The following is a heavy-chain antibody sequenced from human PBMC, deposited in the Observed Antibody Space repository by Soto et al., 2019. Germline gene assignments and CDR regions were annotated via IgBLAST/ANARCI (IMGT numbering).Heavy chain of an antibody. CDR3: ARLPSRHLVDY. V-gene: IGHV4-39*01. CDR2: MFYGVST. J-gene: IGHJ4*02. Sequence: TLSLTCTVSGSSINSSGYYWGWIRQPPGKGLEWIGSMFYGVSTYYNPSLKSRVTVSVDTSKNQFSLNLRSVTAADTAVYYCARLPSRHLVDYWGQGTLVTVSS. D-gene: IGHD3-3*02. CDR1: GSSINSSGYY.